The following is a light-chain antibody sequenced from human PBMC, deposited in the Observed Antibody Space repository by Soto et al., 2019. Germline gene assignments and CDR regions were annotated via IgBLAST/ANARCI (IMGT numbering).Light chain of an antibody. CDR1: SSDVGGYIY. V-gene: IGLV2-14*01. J-gene: IGLJ1*01. Sequence: QSALTQPASVSGSAGQSITISCTGTSSDVGGYIYVSWYQQRPGKAPKLMISDVTSRRSGVSYRFSGSQSGNTAFLTISGLQAEDEADYYCSSYTTSSSYVFGTGTKVTVL. CDR2: DVT. CDR3: SSYTTSSSYV.